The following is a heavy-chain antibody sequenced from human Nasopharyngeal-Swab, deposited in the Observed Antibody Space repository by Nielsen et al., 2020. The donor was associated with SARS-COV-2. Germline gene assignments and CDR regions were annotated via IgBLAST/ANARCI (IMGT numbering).Heavy chain of an antibody. Sequence: VRQAPGKGLEWVAFISSGTDTKHYGDSVKGRFTISRDNAKNSLYLQMNSLRAEDTAVYYCARDLRYSSSWYVGISYFDYWGQGTLVTVSS. J-gene: IGHJ4*02. CDR2: ISSGTDTK. CDR3: ARDLRYSSSWYVGISYFDY. V-gene: IGHV3-48*03. D-gene: IGHD6-13*01.